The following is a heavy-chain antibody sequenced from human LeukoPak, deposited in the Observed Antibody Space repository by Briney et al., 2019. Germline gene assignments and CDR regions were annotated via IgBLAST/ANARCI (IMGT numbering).Heavy chain of an antibody. V-gene: IGHV1-69*13. CDR2: ITPLFGTA. J-gene: IGHJ3*02. CDR1: GGTFSKYT. D-gene: IGHD3-22*01. Sequence: ASVTVSCTASGGTFSKYTISWVRQRPGQGLEWMGGITPLFGTANYAQKFQGRVAITADESASTAYMELSSLRSEDTAVYYCARDLPYYYDSSGYYYSSAFDIWGQGTMVTVSS. CDR3: ARDLPYYYDSSGYYYSSAFDI.